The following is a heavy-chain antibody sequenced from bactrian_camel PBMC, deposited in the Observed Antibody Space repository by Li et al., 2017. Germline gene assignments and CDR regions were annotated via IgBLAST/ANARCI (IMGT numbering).Heavy chain of an antibody. V-gene: IGHV3S54*01. Sequence: HVQLVESGGGSVQAGGSLRLSCVVSGHSRGSNCVGWYRLPPGRAPAEREGIAAIRRSGGETWYAGSVKGRFTISKDNAKNTLYLQMNNLKSEDSATYYCAAVLASGNCYTFASSPRFRYWGEGTQVTVS. J-gene: IGHJ6*01. CDR1: GHSRGSNC. CDR2: IRRSGGET. CDR3: AAVLASGNCYTFASSPRFRY. D-gene: IGHD2*01.